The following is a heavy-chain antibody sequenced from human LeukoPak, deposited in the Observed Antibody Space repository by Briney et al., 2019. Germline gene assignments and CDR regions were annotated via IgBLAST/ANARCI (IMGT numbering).Heavy chain of an antibody. Sequence: TGGSLRLSCAASGFTFSSYGMSWVRQAPGKGLEWVSAISGSGGSTYYADSVKGRFTISRDNSKNTLYLQMNSLRAEDTAVYYCAKDPLNTMIVVVAYFDYWGQGTLVTVSS. CDR2: ISGSGGST. J-gene: IGHJ4*02. CDR1: GFTFSSYG. V-gene: IGHV3-23*01. CDR3: AKDPLNTMIVVVAYFDY. D-gene: IGHD3-22*01.